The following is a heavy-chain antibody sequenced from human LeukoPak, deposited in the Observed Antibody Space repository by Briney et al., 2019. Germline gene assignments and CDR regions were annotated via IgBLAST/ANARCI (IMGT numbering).Heavy chain of an antibody. CDR3: ARDTAMVTGRGVDY. D-gene: IGHD5-18*01. Sequence: PSETLSLTCTVSSGSISSHYWSWIRQPPGKGLEWIGYIYYSGSTYYNPSLKSRVTISVDTSKNQFSLKLSSVTAADTAVYYCARDTAMVTGRGVDYWGQGTLVTVSS. J-gene: IGHJ4*02. CDR1: SGSISSHY. CDR2: IYYSGST. V-gene: IGHV4-59*08.